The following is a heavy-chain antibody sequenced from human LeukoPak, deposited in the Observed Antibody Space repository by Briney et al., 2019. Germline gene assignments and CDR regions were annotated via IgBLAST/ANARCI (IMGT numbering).Heavy chain of an antibody. D-gene: IGHD3-3*01. J-gene: IGHJ6*02. V-gene: IGHV4-61*01. CDR1: GGSVSSGSYY. Sequence: PSGTLSLTCTVSGGSVSSGSYYWSWIRQPPGKGLEWIGYIYYSGSTNYNPSLKSRVTISVDTSKNQFSLKLSSVTAADTAVYYCARARYDFWSGYYSYYGLDVWGQGTTVTVSS. CDR2: IYYSGST. CDR3: ARARYDFWSGYYSYYGLDV.